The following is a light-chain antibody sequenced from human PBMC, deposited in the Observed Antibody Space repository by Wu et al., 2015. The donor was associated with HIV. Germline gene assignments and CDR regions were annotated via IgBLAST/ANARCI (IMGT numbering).Light chain of an antibody. J-gene: IGKJ1*01. CDR2: GAS. V-gene: IGKV3-20*01. CDR1: QSVASNY. CDR3: QQYGTSPPWT. Sequence: ESVLTQSPDTLSLSPGQRATLSCRASQSVASNYLAWYQQRPGQTPRLLIYGASSRATDVPDRFSGGGSGTDFTLTISRLEPEDFAVYYCQQYGTSPPWTFGQGTKVEMK.